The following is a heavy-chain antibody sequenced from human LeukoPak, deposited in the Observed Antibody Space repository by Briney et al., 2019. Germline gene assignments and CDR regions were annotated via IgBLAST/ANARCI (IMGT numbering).Heavy chain of an antibody. V-gene: IGHV3-33*01. CDR2: IWYDGSNK. D-gene: IGHD6-13*01. J-gene: IGHJ4*02. CDR1: GFTFRSYG. Sequence: GRSLRLSCAVSGFTFRSYGMHWVRQAPGKGLEWVAVIWYDGSNKYYADSVKGLFTISRDNSKNTLYLQMNSLRAEDTAVYYCARPGEYSSSWYVWSFFDYWGQGTLVTVSS. CDR3: ARPGEYSSSWYVWSFFDY.